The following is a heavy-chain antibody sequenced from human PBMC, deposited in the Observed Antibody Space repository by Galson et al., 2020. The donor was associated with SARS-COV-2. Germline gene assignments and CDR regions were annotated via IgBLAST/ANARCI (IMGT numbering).Heavy chain of an antibody. CDR2: INAGNGNT. Sequence: ASVKVSCKASGYTFTSYAMHWVRQDPGQRLEWMGWINAGNGNTKYSQKFQGRVTITRDTSASTAYMELSSLRSEDTAVYYCARDSFSYGDPPYFDYWGQGTLVTVSS. CDR3: ARDSFSYGDPPYFDY. V-gene: IGHV1-3*01. D-gene: IGHD4-17*01. CDR1: GYTFTSYA. J-gene: IGHJ4*02.